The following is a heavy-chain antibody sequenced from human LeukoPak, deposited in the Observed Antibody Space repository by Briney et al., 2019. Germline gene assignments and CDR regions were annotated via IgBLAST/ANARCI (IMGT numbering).Heavy chain of an antibody. CDR2: IKQDGSAK. D-gene: IGHD6-6*01. CDR3: AKATYSTSPGYYFDY. Sequence: GGSLRLSCAASGFTFSDYWMHWVRQAPGKGLEWVANIKQDGSAKYYVDSVKGRFTISRDDAKNSLYLQMNSLRAEDTAFYYCAKATYSTSPGYYFDYWGQGTLVTVSS. J-gene: IGHJ4*02. V-gene: IGHV3-7*03. CDR1: GFTFSDYW.